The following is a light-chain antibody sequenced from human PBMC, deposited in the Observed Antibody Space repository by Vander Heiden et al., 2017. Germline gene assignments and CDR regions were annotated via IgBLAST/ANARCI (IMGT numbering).Light chain of an antibody. CDR2: YDT. V-gene: IGLV3-21*04. CDR1: NIESQT. Sequence: SYVLRQPPSVSVAPGKTATITCRGHNIESQTVHWYQKKPGQAPVLCIYYDTDRPSGIPERMSGSNSGNAATLSISRIGVGDEADYYCQVWDSSSDQGIFGGGAKLTVL. CDR3: QVWDSSSDQGI. J-gene: IGLJ2*01.